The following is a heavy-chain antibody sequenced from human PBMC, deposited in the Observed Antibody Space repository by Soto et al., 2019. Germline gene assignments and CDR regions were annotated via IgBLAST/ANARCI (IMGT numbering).Heavy chain of an antibody. CDR1: GGSISSGDYY. CDR3: ARNGAIDY. V-gene: IGHV4-30-4*01. CDR2: ILYSGTT. Sequence: QVQLQESGPGLVKPSQTLSLTCTVSGGSISSGDYYWSWIRQPPGKGLEWIGYILYSGTTNYNPSLERRLTISVDSSKSQFSLKLTSVTAAVTAVYYCARNGAIDYWGRGTLVTVSS. D-gene: IGHD2-8*01. J-gene: IGHJ4*02.